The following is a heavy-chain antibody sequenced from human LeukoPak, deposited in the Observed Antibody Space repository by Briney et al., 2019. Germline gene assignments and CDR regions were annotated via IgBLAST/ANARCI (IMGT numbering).Heavy chain of an antibody. V-gene: IGHV3-48*03. Sequence: GGSLRLSCAASGFTFSSYEMNWVRQAPGKGLEWGSYISSSGSTIYYADSVKGRFTISRDNAKNSLYLQMNSLRAEDTAVYYCARDCRYSYGYGELDYWGQGTLVTVSS. CDR3: ARDCRYSYGYGELDY. J-gene: IGHJ4*02. CDR1: GFTFSSYE. D-gene: IGHD5-18*01. CDR2: ISSSGSTI.